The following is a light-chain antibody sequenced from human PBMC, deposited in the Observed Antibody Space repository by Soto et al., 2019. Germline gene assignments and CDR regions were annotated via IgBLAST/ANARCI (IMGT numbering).Light chain of an antibody. CDR1: SSDVGAYNY. CDR2: DVT. J-gene: IGLJ1*01. Sequence: QSVLTQPASVSGSPGQSITISCTGSSSDVGAYNYVSWYQHHPDKAPKLVIYDVTNRPSGVSNRFSGSKSGNTASLTISGLQAEDEADYYCNSYTSSTTPYVSGTGTKVTVL. V-gene: IGLV2-14*03. CDR3: NSYTSSTTPYV.